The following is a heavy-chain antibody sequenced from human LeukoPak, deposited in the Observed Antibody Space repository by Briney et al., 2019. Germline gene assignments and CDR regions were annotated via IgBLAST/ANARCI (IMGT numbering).Heavy chain of an antibody. CDR2: IRSDGNEK. CDR1: GFTFSTYG. V-gene: IGHV3-30*02. Sequence: GGPLRLSCAASGFTFSTYGMHWVRQAPGKGLEWVTFIRSDGNEKYYADSVKGRFTISRDNSKSTLYLQMNSLRAEDTAVYYCAQERDRRGYFDYWGQGTLVTVSS. D-gene: IGHD2-15*01. J-gene: IGHJ4*02. CDR3: AQERDRRGYFDY.